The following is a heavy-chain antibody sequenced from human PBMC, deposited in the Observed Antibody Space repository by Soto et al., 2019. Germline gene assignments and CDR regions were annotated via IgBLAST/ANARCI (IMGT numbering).Heavy chain of an antibody. D-gene: IGHD3-10*01. CDR3: AKASGGSYYYGMDV. CDR2: VSGGGGST. V-gene: IGHV3-23*01. J-gene: IGHJ6*02. Sequence: GGALILSCAASGFTFSSYAMSWVRQARGKVVEWVSAVSGGGGSTYYVDSVKGRFTITRDNYKNTMYLQMSPMRAEDSAVYYCAKASGGSYYYGMDVWGQGTTVTVSS. CDR1: GFTFSSYA.